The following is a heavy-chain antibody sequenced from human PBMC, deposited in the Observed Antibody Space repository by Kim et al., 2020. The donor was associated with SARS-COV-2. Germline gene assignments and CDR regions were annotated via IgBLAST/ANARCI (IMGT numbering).Heavy chain of an antibody. V-gene: IGHV1-2*02. CDR3: ATDHGATSYWEFDH. D-gene: IGHD2-8*01. J-gene: IGHJ4*02. CDR1: GDTFTDYW. Sequence: ASVKVSCKASGDTFTDYWIQWVRQAPGQGLEWMGWIKLNSGVTNYAPKFQGRITMTRDTSITTAYMELTALKSDDTALYYCATDHGATSYWEFDHWGQGTLVTVSS. CDR2: IKLNSGVT.